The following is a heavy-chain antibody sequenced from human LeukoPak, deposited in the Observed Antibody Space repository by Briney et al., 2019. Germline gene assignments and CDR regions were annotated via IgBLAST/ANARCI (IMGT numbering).Heavy chain of an antibody. Sequence: ASVKVSRKASGYTFTSYGISWVRQAPGQGLEWMGWISAYNGNTNYAQKLQGRVTMTTDTSTSTAYMELRSLRSDDTAVYYCARKWELPSGGWFDPWGQGTLVTVSS. J-gene: IGHJ5*02. CDR2: ISAYNGNT. D-gene: IGHD1-26*01. CDR1: GYTFTSYG. V-gene: IGHV1-18*01. CDR3: ARKWELPSGGWFDP.